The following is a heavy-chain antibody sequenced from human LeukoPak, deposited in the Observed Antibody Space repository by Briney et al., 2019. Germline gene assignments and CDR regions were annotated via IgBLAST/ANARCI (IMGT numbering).Heavy chain of an antibody. Sequence: SVKVSCKASGGTFSSYAISWVRQAPGQGLEWMGRIIPILGIANYAQKFQGRVTITADKSTSTAYMELSSLRSEDTAVYYCARGPTVGYFDYWGQGTLVTVSS. J-gene: IGHJ4*02. CDR2: IIPILGIA. V-gene: IGHV1-69*04. CDR3: ARGPTVGYFDY. CDR1: GGTFSSYA. D-gene: IGHD4-23*01.